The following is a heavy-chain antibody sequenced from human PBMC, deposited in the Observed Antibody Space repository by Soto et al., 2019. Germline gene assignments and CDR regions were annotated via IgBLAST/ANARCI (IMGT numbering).Heavy chain of an antibody. CDR2: ISAYNGNT. J-gene: IGHJ1*01. CDR3: ARDEYGDYEEYFQH. V-gene: IGHV1-18*01. D-gene: IGHD4-17*01. CDR1: GYTFTSYG. Sequence: ASVKVSCKASGYTFTSYGISWVRQAPGQGLEWMGWISAYNGNTNYAQKLQGRVTMTTDTSTSTAYMELRSLRSDDTAVYYCARDEYGDYEEYFQHWGQGTLVTVSS.